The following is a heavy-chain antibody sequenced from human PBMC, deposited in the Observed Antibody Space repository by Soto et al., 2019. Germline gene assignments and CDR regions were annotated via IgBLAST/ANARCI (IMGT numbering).Heavy chain of an antibody. D-gene: IGHD3-3*01. Sequence: SETLSLTCTVSGGSISSSSYYWGWIRQPPGKGLEWIGSIYYSGSTYYNPSLKSRVTISVDTSKNQFSLKLSSVTAADTAVYCCARHPYDFWSGYYTQNWFDPWGQGTLVTVSS. CDR3: ARHPYDFWSGYYTQNWFDP. V-gene: IGHV4-39*01. J-gene: IGHJ5*02. CDR2: IYYSGST. CDR1: GGSISSSSYY.